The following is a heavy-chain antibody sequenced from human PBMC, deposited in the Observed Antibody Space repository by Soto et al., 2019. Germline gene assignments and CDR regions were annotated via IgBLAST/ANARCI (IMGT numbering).Heavy chain of an antibody. V-gene: IGHV3-21*06. Sequence: SLRLSCAASGFTFTSYTMNWVRQAPGKGLEWVSSISSSSDYIYYADSMKGRVTISRDNAKNSLFLDMNSLTGEDTAVYYCARARVYATGPLDFCGQGTLVTVSS. CDR2: ISSSSDYI. CDR1: GFTFTSYT. D-gene: IGHD6-13*01. J-gene: IGHJ4*02. CDR3: ARARVYATGPLDF.